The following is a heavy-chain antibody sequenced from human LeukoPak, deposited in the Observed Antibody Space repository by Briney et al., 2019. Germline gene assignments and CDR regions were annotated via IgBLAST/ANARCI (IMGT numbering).Heavy chain of an antibody. CDR3: AKDEGDCGYSGYDSRPSFDY. CDR2: ISGSGSST. D-gene: IGHD5-12*01. CDR1: GFTFSSYA. J-gene: IGHJ4*02. V-gene: IGHV3-23*01. Sequence: GGSLRPSCAASGFTFSSYALSWVRQAPGQVLEWVSAISGSGSSTYYADSVKGRFTISSDNSKNTLYLQMNSLRAEDTAVYYCAKDEGDCGYSGYDSRPSFDYWGQGTLVTVSS.